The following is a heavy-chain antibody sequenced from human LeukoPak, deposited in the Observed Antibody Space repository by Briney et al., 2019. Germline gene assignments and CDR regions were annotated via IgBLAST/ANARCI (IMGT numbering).Heavy chain of an antibody. CDR3: ARDRPGAYCSSTSCYKADAFDI. V-gene: IGHV4-30-4*08. CDR1: GGSISSGDYY. CDR2: IYYSGST. J-gene: IGHJ3*02. D-gene: IGHD2-2*02. Sequence: SETLSLTCTVSGGSISSGDYYWSWIRQPPGKGLKWIGYIYYSGSTYYNPSLKSRVTISVDTSKNQFSLKLSSVTAADTAVYYCARDRPGAYCSSTSCYKADAFDIWGQGTMVTVSS.